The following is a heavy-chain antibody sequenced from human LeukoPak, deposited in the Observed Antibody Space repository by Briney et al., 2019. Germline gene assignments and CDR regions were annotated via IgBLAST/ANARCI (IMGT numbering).Heavy chain of an antibody. CDR3: ARDTRTAQGFDY. J-gene: IGHJ4*02. CDR2: IFYSGST. V-gene: IGHV4-59*12. D-gene: IGHD2-15*01. Sequence: PSETLSLTCTVSGGSISSYYWSWIRQPAGKGLEWIGYIFYSGSTNYNPSLKSRVTISVDTSNNRFSLSLSAVTAADTAIYYCARDTRTAQGFDYWGQGILVTVSS. CDR1: GGSISSYY.